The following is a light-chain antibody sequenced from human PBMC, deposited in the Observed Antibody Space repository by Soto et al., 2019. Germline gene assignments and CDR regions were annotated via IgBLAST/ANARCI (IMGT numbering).Light chain of an antibody. CDR2: GAS. CDR3: QQSYTTPWT. V-gene: IGKV1-39*01. J-gene: IGKJ1*01. CDR1: QNISYY. Sequence: DIQMTQSPSPLSASVGDRLTITCRASQNISYYLNWFQQRPGKAPQLLIFGASNLHIGVPSRFSGSGSGTDFPLTISSLQPEDFATYHCQQSYTTPWTFGQGTKV.